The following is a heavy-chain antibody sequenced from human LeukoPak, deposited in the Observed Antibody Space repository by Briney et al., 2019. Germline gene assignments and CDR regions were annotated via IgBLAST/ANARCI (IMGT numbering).Heavy chain of an antibody. V-gene: IGHV4-39*01. CDR1: GGSISSSSYY. D-gene: IGHD6-19*01. J-gene: IGHJ4*02. Sequence: SETLSLTCTVSGGSISSSSYYWGWIRQPPGKGLEWIGSVYYSGITYYNPSLKSRVTISVDTSKNQFSLKLSSVTAADTAVYYCARPMSSGCYPFDYWGQGTLVTVSS. CDR2: VYYSGIT. CDR3: ARPMSSGCYPFDY.